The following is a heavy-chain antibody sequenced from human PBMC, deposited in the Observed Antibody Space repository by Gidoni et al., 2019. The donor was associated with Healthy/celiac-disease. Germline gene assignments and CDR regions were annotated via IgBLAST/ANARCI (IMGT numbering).Heavy chain of an antibody. CDR3: ARVGSGWYNWFDP. CDR2: ISSSSSYI. D-gene: IGHD6-19*01. V-gene: IGHV3-21*01. Sequence: EVQLLESGGGLVHPGGSLSPSCAASGFTFSSYSMNWVRQAPGKGLEWVSSISSSSSYIYYADSVKGRFTISRDNAKNSLYLQMNSLRAEDTAVYYCARVGSGWYNWFDPWGQGTLVTVSS. J-gene: IGHJ5*02. CDR1: GFTFSSYS.